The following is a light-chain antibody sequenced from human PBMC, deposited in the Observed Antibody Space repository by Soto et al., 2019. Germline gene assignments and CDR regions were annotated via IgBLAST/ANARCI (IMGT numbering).Light chain of an antibody. CDR3: QQYESYSPWT. V-gene: IGKV1-5*01. CDR1: QSISSW. J-gene: IGKJ1*01. Sequence: DIQMTQSPSAPSASVGDRATLPFRASQSISSWLAWYQQKPGKAPKLLIYDASTLQSGVPSRYSGSGSGTEFTLTISNLQPDDFATYYCQQYESYSPWTFGQGTKVDIK. CDR2: DAS.